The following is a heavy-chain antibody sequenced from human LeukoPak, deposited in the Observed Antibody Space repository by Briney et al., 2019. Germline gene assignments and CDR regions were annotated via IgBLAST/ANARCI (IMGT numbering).Heavy chain of an antibody. CDR1: GFTFSHYE. J-gene: IGHJ4*02. CDR2: ISSSGSTR. Sequence: PGGSLRLSCTTSGFTFSHYEMNWVRQAPGKGLEWVSYISSSGSTRYYADSVKGRFTISRDNAKNSLHLQMNSLRAEDTAVYYCARDPFRDYDSSGYFDLWGQGTPVTVSS. V-gene: IGHV3-48*03. D-gene: IGHD3-22*01. CDR3: ARDPFRDYDSSGYFDL.